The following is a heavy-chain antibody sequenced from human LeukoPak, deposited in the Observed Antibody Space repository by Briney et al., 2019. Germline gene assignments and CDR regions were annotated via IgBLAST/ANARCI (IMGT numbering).Heavy chain of an antibody. V-gene: IGHV1-24*01. J-gene: IGHJ4*02. D-gene: IGHD1-26*01. Sequence: GASVKVSCKVSGYTLTELSMHWVRQAPGKGLEWMGGFDPEDGETIYAQKLQGRVTMTTDTSTSTAYMELRSLRSDDTAVYYCARESIVGDFDYWGQGTLVTVSS. CDR3: ARESIVGDFDY. CDR2: FDPEDGET. CDR1: GYTLTELS.